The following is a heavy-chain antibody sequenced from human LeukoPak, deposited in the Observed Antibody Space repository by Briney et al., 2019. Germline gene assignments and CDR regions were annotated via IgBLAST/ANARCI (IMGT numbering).Heavy chain of an antibody. V-gene: IGHV3-23*01. CDR2: ISGSGGST. CDR3: AKDSALRAYNDSSGSDY. CDR1: GFTFSSYA. D-gene: IGHD3-22*01. Sequence: GGSLRLSCAASGFTFSSYAMSWVRQAPGKGLEWVSAISGSGGSTYYADSVKGRFTISRDNSKNTLYLQMNSLRAEDTAVYYCAKDSALRAYNDSSGSDYWGQRTLVTVSS. J-gene: IGHJ4*02.